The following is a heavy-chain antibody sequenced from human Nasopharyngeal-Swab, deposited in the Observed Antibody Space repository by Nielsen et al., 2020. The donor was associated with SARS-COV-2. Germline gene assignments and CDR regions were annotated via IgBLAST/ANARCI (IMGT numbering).Heavy chain of an antibody. D-gene: IGHD2-21*02. CDR1: GFTFSSYA. V-gene: IGHV3-30-3*01. J-gene: IGHJ1*01. CDR3: ASPLVTGQEYFQH. CDR2: ISYDGSNK. Sequence: GGSLRLSCAASGFTFSSYAMHWVRQAPGKGLEWVAVISYDGSNKYYADSVKGRFTISRDNSKNTLYLQMNSLRAEDTAVYYCASPLVTGQEYFQHWGQGTLVTVSS.